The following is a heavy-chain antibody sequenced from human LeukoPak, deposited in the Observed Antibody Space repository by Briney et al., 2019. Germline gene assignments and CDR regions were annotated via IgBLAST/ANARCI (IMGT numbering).Heavy chain of an antibody. CDR3: ARDRGLRSFFDY. CDR2: SIPIFGKA. J-gene: IGHJ4*02. V-gene: IGHV1-69*05. CDR1: GGTFSSYA. Sequence: SVKVSCKSSGGTFSSYAISWVRQAPGQGFEWMGGSIPIFGKAKYAQKFQGRVTITTDESTSTDYMELSSLRSEDTAMYYCARDRGLRSFFDYWGQGTLVTVSS. D-gene: IGHD4-17*01.